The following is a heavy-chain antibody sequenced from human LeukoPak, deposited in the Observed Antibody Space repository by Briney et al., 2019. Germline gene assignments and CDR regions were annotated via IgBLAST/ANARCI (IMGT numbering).Heavy chain of an antibody. CDR1: GFIVSSNY. J-gene: IGHJ6*03. Sequence: GGSLRLSCAASGFIVSSNYMSWVRQAPGKGLEWVSVIYSGGSTYYADSVKGQFTISRDNSKNTVYLQMNSLRAEDTAVYYCAREAGSGSYHYYYMDVWGKGTTVTVSS. CDR3: AREAGSGSYHYYYMDV. CDR2: IYSGGST. D-gene: IGHD3-10*01. V-gene: IGHV3-66*02.